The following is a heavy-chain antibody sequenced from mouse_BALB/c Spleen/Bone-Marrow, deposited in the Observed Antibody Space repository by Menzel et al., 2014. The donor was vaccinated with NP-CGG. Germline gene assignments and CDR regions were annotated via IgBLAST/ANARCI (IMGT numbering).Heavy chain of an antibody. J-gene: IGHJ4*01. CDR3: ARRGNYGAMDY. D-gene: IGHD2-1*01. CDR1: GYTFTSHW. Sequence: QVQLQQSGAELVKPGASVKLSCTASGYTFTSHWMHWVKQRPGQGLEWIGEINPSNGRSNYNEKFKSKATLTVDKSSSTAYMQLSSLTSEDSAVYYCARRGNYGAMDYWGQGTSVTVSS. CDR2: INPSNGRS. V-gene: IGHV1S81*02.